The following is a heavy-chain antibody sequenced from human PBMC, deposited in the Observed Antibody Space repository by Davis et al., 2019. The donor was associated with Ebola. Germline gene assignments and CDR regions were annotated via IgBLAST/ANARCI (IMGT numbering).Heavy chain of an antibody. CDR1: GFTVSRNY. CDR2: IFSGGNT. D-gene: IGHD1-1*01. Sequence: GESLKISCAASGFTVSRNYMSWVRQAPGKGLEWVSSIFSGGNTYYADAVKGRFTISRDNSENTLYLQMNTLRADDTAVYYCADVETGSDYWGQGMLVTVSS. V-gene: IGHV3-66*01. J-gene: IGHJ4*02. CDR3: ADVETGSDY.